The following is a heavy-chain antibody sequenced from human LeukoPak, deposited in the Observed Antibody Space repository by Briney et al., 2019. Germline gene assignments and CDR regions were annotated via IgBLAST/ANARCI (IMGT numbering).Heavy chain of an antibody. J-gene: IGHJ4*02. CDR1: GYTLTELS. CDR3: ATYPVIGAHLDGFDY. V-gene: IGHV1-24*01. Sequence: ALVKVSCKVSGYTLTELSMHWVRQAPGKGLEWMGGFDPEDGETIYAQKFQGRVTMTEDTSTDTAYMELSSLRSEDTAVYYCATYPVIGAHLDGFDYWGQGTLVTVSS. CDR2: FDPEDGET. D-gene: IGHD3-22*01.